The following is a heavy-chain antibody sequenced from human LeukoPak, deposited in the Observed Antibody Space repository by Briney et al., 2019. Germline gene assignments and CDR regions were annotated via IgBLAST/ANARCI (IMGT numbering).Heavy chain of an antibody. V-gene: IGHV1-2*02. CDR3: ARFEGALYYFDH. CDR2: INPNSGGT. Sequence: ASVTVSCKASGYTFTGYYMHWVRQAPGQGLEWMGWINPNSGGTNYAQKFQGRVTMTRDTSISTAYMELSRLRSDDTAVYYCARFEGALYYFDHWGQGTLVTVSS. CDR1: GYTFTGYY. J-gene: IGHJ4*02. D-gene: IGHD3-16*01.